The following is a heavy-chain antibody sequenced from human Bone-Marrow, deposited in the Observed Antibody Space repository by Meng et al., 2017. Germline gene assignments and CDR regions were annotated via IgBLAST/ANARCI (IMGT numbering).Heavy chain of an antibody. V-gene: IGHV3-23*01. CDR2: ISGSGGST. Sequence: GESLKISCAASGFTFSSYAMSWVRQAPGKGLEWVSAISGSGGSTYYADPVKGRFTISRDDSKNTLYLQMNSLRAEDTAVYYCANGDYGGVYYYYYGMDVWGQGTTVTVSS. D-gene: IGHD4-23*01. CDR1: GFTFSSYA. J-gene: IGHJ6*02. CDR3: ANGDYGGVYYYYYGMDV.